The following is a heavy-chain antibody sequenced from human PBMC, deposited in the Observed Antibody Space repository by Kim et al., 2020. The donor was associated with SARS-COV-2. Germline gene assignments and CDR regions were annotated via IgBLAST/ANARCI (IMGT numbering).Heavy chain of an antibody. CDR3: SKENSLAYFGMDV. CDR2: ITVYNGNT. Sequence: ASVKVSCKASGNRFTSYSVSWVRQAPGQGLEWMGWITVYNGNTDYAQKFQGRITLTTDAPASTAYTELRSLRSDDTAVYFCSKENSLAYFGMDVWGQGTT. CDR1: GNRFTSYS. V-gene: IGHV1-18*01. J-gene: IGHJ6*02. D-gene: IGHD3-9*01.